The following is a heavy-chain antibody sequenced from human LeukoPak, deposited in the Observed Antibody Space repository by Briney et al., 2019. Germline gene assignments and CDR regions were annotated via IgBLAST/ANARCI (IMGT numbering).Heavy chain of an antibody. CDR3: ARDLAPSTLVGATLGPYNWFDP. CDR2: IWYDGSNK. D-gene: IGHD1-26*01. V-gene: IGHV3-33*01. CDR1: GFTFSSYG. J-gene: IGHJ5*02. Sequence: GGSLRLSCAASGFTFSSYGMHWVRQAPGKGLEWVAVIWYDGSNKYYADSVKGRFTISRDNSKNTLYLQMNSLRAEDTAVYYCARDLAPSTLVGATLGPYNWFDPWGQGTLVTVSS.